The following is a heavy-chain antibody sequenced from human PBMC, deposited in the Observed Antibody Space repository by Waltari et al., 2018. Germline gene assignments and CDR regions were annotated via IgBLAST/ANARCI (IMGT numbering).Heavy chain of an antibody. CDR3: AKGRAGSSWYEGDC. D-gene: IGHD6-13*01. CDR2: LSYDGRTA. J-gene: IGHJ4*02. Sequence: QEQLVESGGGVVQPGRSLRLSCAASGFSFSSYGMHWVRQAPGKGRGWVAGLSYDGRTAFYADSVKGRLTISRDNSKNTLYLQIDSLSVEDTAVYYCAKGRAGSSWYEGDCWGQGTLVTVSS. V-gene: IGHV3-30*18. CDR1: GFSFSSYG.